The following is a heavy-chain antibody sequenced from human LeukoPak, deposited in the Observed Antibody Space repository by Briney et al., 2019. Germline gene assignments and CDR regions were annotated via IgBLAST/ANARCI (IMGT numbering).Heavy chain of an antibody. V-gene: IGHV3-23*01. CDR1: GFTFSSYS. CDR3: ATQVVPYYYDSSGYNY. CDR2: ISGSGGST. J-gene: IGHJ4*02. Sequence: GGSLRLSCAASGFTFSSYSMNWVRQAPGKGLEWVSAISGSGGSTYYADSVKGRFTISRDNSKNTLYLQMNSLRAEDTAVYYCATQVVPYYYDSSGYNYWGQGTLVTVSS. D-gene: IGHD3-22*01.